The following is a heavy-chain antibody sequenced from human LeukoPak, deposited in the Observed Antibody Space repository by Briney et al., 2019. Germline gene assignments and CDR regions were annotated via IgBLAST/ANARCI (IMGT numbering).Heavy chain of an antibody. D-gene: IGHD3-3*02. CDR2: INPNSGGT. J-gene: IGHJ4*02. V-gene: IGHV1-2*02. CDR1: GYTFTSYY. Sequence: ASVKVSCKASGYTFTSYYMHWVRQAPGQGLEWMGWINPNSGGTNYAQKFQGRVTMTRDTSISTAYMELSRLRSDDTAVYYCARGVYESIFGVVTRFDYWGQGTLVTVSS. CDR3: ARGVYESIFGVVTRFDY.